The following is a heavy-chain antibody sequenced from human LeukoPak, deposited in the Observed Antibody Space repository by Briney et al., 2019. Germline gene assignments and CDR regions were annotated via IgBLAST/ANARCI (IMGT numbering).Heavy chain of an antibody. CDR2: IRYDGSNK. V-gene: IGHV3-30*02. CDR3: ASVKQGIPTY. CDR1: GFTFSSYG. Sequence: GGSLRLSCAASGFTFSSYGIHWVRQAPGKGLEWVAFIRYDGSNKYYTDSVKGRFTISRDNSKNTLYLQMNSLRAEDTAVYYCASVKQGIPTYWGQGTLVTVSS. J-gene: IGHJ4*02. D-gene: IGHD1/OR15-1a*01.